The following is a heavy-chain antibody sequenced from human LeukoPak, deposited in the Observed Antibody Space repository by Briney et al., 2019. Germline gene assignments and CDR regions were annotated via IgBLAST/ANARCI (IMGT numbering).Heavy chain of an antibody. CDR1: GFTSNSAA. V-gene: IGHV3-48*03. J-gene: IGHJ4*02. Sequence: HGGSLTFAFSGSGFTSNSAARNWVRQAPGKGLEWVSYISSGGRIKYYADSVKGRFTISRDNAKNSLYLQMNSLRAEDTAVYSFSRYEPGLAVDVRVDWGQGTLVTVSS. CDR3: SRYEPGLAVDVRVD. D-gene: IGHD6-19*01. CDR2: ISSGGRIK.